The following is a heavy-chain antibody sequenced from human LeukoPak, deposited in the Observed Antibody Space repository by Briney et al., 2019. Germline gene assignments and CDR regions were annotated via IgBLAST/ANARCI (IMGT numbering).Heavy chain of an antibody. D-gene: IGHD6-6*01. CDR3: ARWSGSVTARNYYYYMDV. J-gene: IGHJ6*03. CDR1: GGSIRRGNYY. V-gene: IGHV4-61*02. CDR2: IYTSGTT. Sequence: SETLSLTCTVSGGSIRRGNYYWTWIRQPAGSGLEWIGRIYTSGTTDYNPSLRTRVTISVDASRNQFSLNLSSVTAADTAVYYCARWSGSVTARNYYYYMDVWGEGTTVTVSS.